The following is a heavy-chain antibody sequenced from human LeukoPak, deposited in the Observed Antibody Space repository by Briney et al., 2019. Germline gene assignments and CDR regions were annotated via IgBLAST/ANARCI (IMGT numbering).Heavy chain of an antibody. D-gene: IGHD6-6*01. CDR1: GFTFSSYW. CDR2: IKLDGNEK. V-gene: IGHV3-7*01. J-gene: IGHJ4*02. CDR3: ARVYSSTSGRALDY. Sequence: AGGSLRLSCAASGFTFSSYWMTWVRQAPGKGLEWVANIKLDGNEKYYVDSVKGRFTISRDNAKDSLYLQMNSLRAEDTAVYYCARVYSSTSGRALDYWGQGTLVTVSS.